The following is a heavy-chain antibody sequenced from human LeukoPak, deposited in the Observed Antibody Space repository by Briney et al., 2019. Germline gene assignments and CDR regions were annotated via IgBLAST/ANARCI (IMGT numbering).Heavy chain of an antibody. D-gene: IGHD2-15*01. J-gene: IGHJ3*02. Sequence: ETLSLTCTVSGGSISSYYWSWIREPPGKGLEWIGYIYYSGSTNYNPSLKSRVTISVDTSKNQFSLKLSSVTAADTAVYYCARELGCSGGSCYSDGAFDIWGQGTMVTVSS. CDR1: GGSISSYY. V-gene: IGHV4-59*01. CDR3: ARELGCSGGSCYSDGAFDI. CDR2: IYYSGST.